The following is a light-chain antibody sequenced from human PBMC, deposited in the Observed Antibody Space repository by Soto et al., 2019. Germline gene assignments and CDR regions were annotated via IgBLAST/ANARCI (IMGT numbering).Light chain of an antibody. J-gene: IGLJ1*01. V-gene: IGLV1-44*01. CDR1: SSNVGSNT. Sequence: QSVLSQPPSASGTPGQRVTISCSGSSSNVGSNTVSWYQQFPGTAPKLLIYFNIQRPSGVPDRFSGSKSVTSASLAISGLKSEDEADYYCAAWDDSLNGYVFGTGTKLTVL. CDR3: AAWDDSLNGYV. CDR2: FNI.